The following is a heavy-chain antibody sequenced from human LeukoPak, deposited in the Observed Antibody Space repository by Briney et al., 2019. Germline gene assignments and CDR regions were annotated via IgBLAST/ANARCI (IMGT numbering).Heavy chain of an antibody. V-gene: IGHV3-21*01. CDR2: ISSSSSYI. Sequence: GGSLRLSCAASGFTFSSYSMNWVRQAPGKGLEWVSSISSSSSYIYYADSVKGRFTISRDNAKNSLYLQMNSLRAEDTAVYYCARVRGYSGYDRAGNYFDYWGQGTLVTVSS. J-gene: IGHJ4*02. CDR3: ARVRGYSGYDRAGNYFDY. CDR1: GFTFSSYS. D-gene: IGHD5-12*01.